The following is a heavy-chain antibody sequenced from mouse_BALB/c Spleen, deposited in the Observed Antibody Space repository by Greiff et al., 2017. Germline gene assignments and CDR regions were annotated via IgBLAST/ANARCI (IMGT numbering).Heavy chain of an antibody. CDR1: GFTFSSYT. Sequence: EVQLVESGGGLVQPGGSLKLSCAASGFTFSSYTMSWVRQTPEKRLEWVAYISNGGGSTYYPDTVKGRFTISRDNAKNTLYLQMSSLKSEDTAMYYCARESDGSSYGFAYWGQGTLVTVSA. J-gene: IGHJ3*01. CDR2: ISNGGGST. V-gene: IGHV5-12-2*01. CDR3: ARESDGSSYGFAY. D-gene: IGHD1-1*01.